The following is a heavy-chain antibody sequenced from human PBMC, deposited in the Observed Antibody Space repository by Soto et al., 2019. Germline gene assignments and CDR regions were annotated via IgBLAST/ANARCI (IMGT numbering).Heavy chain of an antibody. CDR2: IIPIFGTA. Sequence: GASVKVSCKASGGTFSTYAFSWVRQAPGQGLEWMGGIIPIFGTANYAQNFQGRVTITADKSTSTAYMELSSLRSEDTAVYYCARDRRIHYYDSSGYYRGANWFDPWGQGTLVTVSS. J-gene: IGHJ5*02. D-gene: IGHD3-22*01. CDR1: GGTFSTYA. CDR3: ARDRRIHYYDSSGYYRGANWFDP. V-gene: IGHV1-69*06.